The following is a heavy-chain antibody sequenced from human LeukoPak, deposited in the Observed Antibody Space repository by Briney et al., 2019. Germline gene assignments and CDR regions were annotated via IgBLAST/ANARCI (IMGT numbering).Heavy chain of an antibody. V-gene: IGHV1-3*01. CDR3: ARGPKYQPLDWFDP. CDR1: GYTFTSYA. CDR2: INAGNGNT. Sequence: ASVKVSCKASGYTFTSYAMHWVRQAPGQRLEWMGWINAGNGNTKYSQKFQGRVTITRDTSASTAYMELSSLRSEDTAVFYCARGPKYQPLDWFDPWGQGTLVTVSS. D-gene: IGHD2-2*01. J-gene: IGHJ5*02.